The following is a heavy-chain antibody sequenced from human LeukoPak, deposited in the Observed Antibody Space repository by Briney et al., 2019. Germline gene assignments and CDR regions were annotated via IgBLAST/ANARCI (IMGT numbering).Heavy chain of an antibody. CDR2: IYYSGST. Sequence: SETLSLTCTVSGGSISSHYWSWIRQPPGKGLEWIGYIYYSGSTNYNPSLKSRVTISVDTSKNQFSLKLSSVTAADTAVYYWARMVSGWKNNYFDYWGQGTLVTVSS. J-gene: IGHJ4*02. V-gene: IGHV4-59*11. CDR3: ARMVSGWKNNYFDY. D-gene: IGHD6-19*01. CDR1: GGSISSHY.